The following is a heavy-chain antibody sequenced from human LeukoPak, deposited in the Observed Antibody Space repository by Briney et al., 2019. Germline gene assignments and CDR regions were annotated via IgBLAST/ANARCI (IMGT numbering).Heavy chain of an antibody. D-gene: IGHD6-13*01. Sequence: SETLSLTCAVFGGSFSGYQWGWIRQPPGMGLEWIGEINHSGSANYNPSPKSRVTISVDASKKQFSLKLSSVTAADTAVYYCARGRDEGSTWPPYFHYWGQGSLVTVSS. J-gene: IGHJ4*02. V-gene: IGHV4-34*01. CDR1: GGSFSGYQ. CDR3: ARGRDEGSTWPPYFHY. CDR2: INHSGSA.